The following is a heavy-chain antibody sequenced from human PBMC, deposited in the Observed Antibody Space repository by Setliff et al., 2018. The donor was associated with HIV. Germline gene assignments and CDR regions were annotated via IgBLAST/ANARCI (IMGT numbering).Heavy chain of an antibody. CDR1: GGSFSGYH. CDR2: IDHSGST. Sequence: LSLTCAVYGGSFSGYHWSWIRQSPGKGLEWIGEIDHSGSTDDNPSLKSRVTISVDTSKNQFSLKLSSVSAADTAVYYCARGHPIVPTGLVSFYFDHWGQGTLVT. V-gene: IGHV4-34*01. J-gene: IGHJ4*02. CDR3: ARGHPIVPTGLVSFYFDH. D-gene: IGHD2-2*01.